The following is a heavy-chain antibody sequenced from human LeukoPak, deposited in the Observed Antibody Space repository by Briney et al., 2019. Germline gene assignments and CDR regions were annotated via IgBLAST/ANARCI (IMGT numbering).Heavy chain of an antibody. V-gene: IGHV1-24*01. Sequence: DSVKVSCKVSGYTLTELSIHWVRQAPGQGLEWMGGFDPEDAETVSAQKFQGRVTMTEDTSTDTAYMELSILRSDDTAVYYCASATRWESGGFDYWGQGTLVTVSS. D-gene: IGHD3-10*01. J-gene: IGHJ4*02. CDR2: FDPEDAET. CDR3: ASATRWESGGFDY. CDR1: GYTLTELS.